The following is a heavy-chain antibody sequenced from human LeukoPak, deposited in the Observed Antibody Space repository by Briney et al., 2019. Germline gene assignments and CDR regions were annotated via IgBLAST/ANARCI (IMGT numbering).Heavy chain of an antibody. CDR2: IRSKTYGGTT. V-gene: IGHV3-49*04. CDR3: TREPYDILTGHFDY. D-gene: IGHD3-9*01. Sequence: PGGSLRLSCTTSGFTFGNYAMSWVRQAPGKGLEWVGFIRSKTYGGTTRYAASVKGRFTISRDDSKSIAYLQMYSLRTEDTAVYYCTREPYDILTGHFDYWGQGTLVTVSS. J-gene: IGHJ4*02. CDR1: GFTFGNYA.